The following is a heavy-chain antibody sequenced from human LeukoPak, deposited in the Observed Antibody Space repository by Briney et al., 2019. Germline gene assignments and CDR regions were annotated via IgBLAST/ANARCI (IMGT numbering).Heavy chain of an antibody. CDR3: ASSYQPGRQGGQYYFDY. J-gene: IGHJ4*02. CDR1: GFTFSSYE. D-gene: IGHD2-2*01. CDR2: ISYSVNTI. V-gene: IGHV3-48*03. Sequence: GGSLRLSCAASGFTFSSYEMNWVRQAPGKGLEWVSYISYSVNTIYYADSVKGRFTISRDNAKNSLYLQMNSLRAEDTAVYYCASSYQPGRQGGQYYFDYWGQGTLVTVSS.